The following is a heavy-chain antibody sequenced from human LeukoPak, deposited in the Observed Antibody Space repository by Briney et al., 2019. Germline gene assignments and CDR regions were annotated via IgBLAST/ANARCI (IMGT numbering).Heavy chain of an antibody. Sequence: GGSLRLSCAASGFTFSSYAMHWVRQAPGKGLEWVAVISYDGSNKYYADSVKGRFTISRDNSKNTLYLQMNSLRAEDTAVYYCAREGIAAAGYDAFDIWGQGTMVTVSS. V-gene: IGHV3-30-3*01. CDR1: GFTFSSYA. CDR3: AREGIAAAGYDAFDI. J-gene: IGHJ3*02. CDR2: ISYDGSNK. D-gene: IGHD6-13*01.